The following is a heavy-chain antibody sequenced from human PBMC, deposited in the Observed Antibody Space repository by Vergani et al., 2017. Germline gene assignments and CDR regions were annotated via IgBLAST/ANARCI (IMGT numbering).Heavy chain of an antibody. CDR2: ISSSSSYI. D-gene: IGHD6-13*01. J-gene: IGHJ4*02. CDR1: GFTFRDYY. CDR3: ASLVYGSSSYYFDY. Sequence: QMQLVESGGGLVKPGGSLRLSCAASGFTFRDYYMSWIRQAPGKGLEWVSYISSSSSYIYYADSVKGRFTISRDQAKNSLYLQMNSLRAEDTAVYYCASLVYGSSSYYFDYWGQGTLVTVSS. V-gene: IGHV3-11*06.